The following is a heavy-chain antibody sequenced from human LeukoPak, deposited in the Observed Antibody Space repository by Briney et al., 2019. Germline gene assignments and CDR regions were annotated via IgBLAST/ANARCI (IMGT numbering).Heavy chain of an antibody. D-gene: IGHD3-10*01. J-gene: IGHJ4*02. CDR2: LNPNTGGT. V-gene: IGHV1-2*02. CDR3: ARGDGSGNSYGLIHDH. CDR1: GYTFTGYY. Sequence: ASVKVSCKASGYTFTGYYIHWVRQAPGQGLEWMGWLNPNTGGTNYAQKFQGRVTMTRDTSISTAYMELGRLSSDDTAAYYCARGDGSGNSYGLIHDHWGQGTLVIVSS.